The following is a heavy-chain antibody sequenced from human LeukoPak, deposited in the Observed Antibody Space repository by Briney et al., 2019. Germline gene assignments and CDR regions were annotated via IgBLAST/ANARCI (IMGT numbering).Heavy chain of an antibody. CDR3: ARDDYKVGASGSYGMDV. CDR1: GFTFSSYW. D-gene: IGHD4-11*01. J-gene: IGHJ6*02. Sequence: GGSLRLSCAASGFTFSSYWMSWVRQAPGKGLEWVANIKQDGSEKCYVDSVKGRFTISRDNAKNSLYLQMNSLRAEDTAVYYCARDDYKVGASGSYGMDVWGQGTTVTVSS. V-gene: IGHV3-7*03. CDR2: IKQDGSEK.